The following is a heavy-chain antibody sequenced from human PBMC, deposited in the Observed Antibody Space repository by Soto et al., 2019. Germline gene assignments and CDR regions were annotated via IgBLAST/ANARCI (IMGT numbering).Heavy chain of an antibody. V-gene: IGHV4-39*01. J-gene: IGHJ4*02. CDR3: ARHGSY. CDR1: GVSISNTSYY. CDR2: IYFSGST. Sequence: QLQLQESGPGLVKPSETLSLTCSVSGVSISNTSYYWGWIRQPPGKGLEWVGTIYFSGSTFYNPSLKSRVTISIDTSKNQFSLRLSSVTAADTAVYYCARHGSYWGQGTLVTVPS.